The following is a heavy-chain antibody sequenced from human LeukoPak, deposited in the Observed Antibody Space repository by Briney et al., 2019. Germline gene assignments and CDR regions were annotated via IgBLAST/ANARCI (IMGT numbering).Heavy chain of an antibody. CDR1: GFTFSSYA. J-gene: IGHJ4*02. CDR2: ISGSGGST. Sequence: GGSLRLSCAASGFTFSSYARSWVRQAPGKGREWVSGISGSGGSTYYADAVKGRFTISRDNSKNTLYLQMNSLRAEDTAVYYCAKCIAVAGRSPDYWGQGTLVAVSS. V-gene: IGHV3-23*01. CDR3: AKCIAVAGRSPDY. D-gene: IGHD6-19*01.